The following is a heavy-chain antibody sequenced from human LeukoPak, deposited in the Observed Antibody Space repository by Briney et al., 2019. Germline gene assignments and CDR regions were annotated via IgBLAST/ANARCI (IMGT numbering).Heavy chain of an antibody. Sequence: AASVKVSCKASGYTFTGYYMHWVRQAPGQGLEWMGWTNPNSGGTNYVQKFQGRVTMTRDTSISTAYMELSRLRSDDTAVYYCARDTIVVVPAASFDYWGQGTLVTVSS. V-gene: IGHV1-2*02. D-gene: IGHD2-2*01. CDR3: ARDTIVVVPAASFDY. CDR1: GYTFTGYY. CDR2: TNPNSGGT. J-gene: IGHJ4*02.